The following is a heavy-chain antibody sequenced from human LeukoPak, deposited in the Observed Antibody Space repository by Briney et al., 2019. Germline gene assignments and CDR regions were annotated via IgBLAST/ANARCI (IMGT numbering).Heavy chain of an antibody. D-gene: IGHD5-18*01. Sequence: GGSLRLSCAASGFTGSSSYMSWVRQARGEGLEWASVICSCGSTYYADSVKGRFTISRDNSKNTLYLQMNSLRAEDTAEYYCASAAMEYSYGYSWFGAFDIWGQGTMVTVSS. CDR2: ICSCGST. CDR1: GFTGSSSY. J-gene: IGHJ3*02. V-gene: IGHV3-66*01. CDR3: ASAAMEYSYGYSWFGAFDI.